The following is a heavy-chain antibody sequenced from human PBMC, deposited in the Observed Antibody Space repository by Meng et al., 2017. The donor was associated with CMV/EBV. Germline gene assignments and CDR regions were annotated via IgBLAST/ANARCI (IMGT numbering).Heavy chain of an antibody. CDR3: VRSSGWSLFDY. D-gene: IGHD6-19*01. Sequence: VQLVQSWAEMKKPGASVKCSCTTSGFTFSDYYIHWVQQAPGQGLEWMGWVNSNNDATNYARKFQGRVSMTRDTSISTAHMELSRLMSDDTAVYYCVRSSGWSLFDYWGQGTLVTVSS. J-gene: IGHJ4*02. CDR2: VNSNNDAT. CDR1: GFTFSDYY. V-gene: IGHV1-2*02.